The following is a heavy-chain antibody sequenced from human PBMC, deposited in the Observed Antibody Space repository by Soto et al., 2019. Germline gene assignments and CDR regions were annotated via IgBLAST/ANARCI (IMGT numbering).Heavy chain of an antibody. CDR2: IYWDDDK. D-gene: IGHD5-12*01. CDR1: GFSLSTSGVG. J-gene: IGHJ3*02. CDR3: VHRYWSGYEIHAFDI. Sequence: QITLKESGPTLVKPTRTLTLTCTFSGFSLSTSGVGVGWIGQPPGKALEWLALIYWDDDKRYSPSLKSRLTITKDTSKNQVVLTMTNMDPVDTATYYCVHRYWSGYEIHAFDIWGQGTMVTVSS. V-gene: IGHV2-5*02.